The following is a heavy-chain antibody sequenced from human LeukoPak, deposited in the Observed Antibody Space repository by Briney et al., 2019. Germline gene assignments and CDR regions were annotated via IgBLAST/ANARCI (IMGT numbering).Heavy chain of an antibody. V-gene: IGHV3-66*01. CDR3: ASVVVTRGAFDI. CDR1: GFTVSSNY. Sequence: GGSLRLSCAASGFTVSSNYMSWVRQAPGKGLEWVSVIYSGGSTYYADSVKGRFTISRDNSKNTLYLQMNSLRAEDAAVYYCASVVVTRGAFDIWGQGTMVTVSS. D-gene: IGHD2-21*02. CDR2: IYSGGST. J-gene: IGHJ3*02.